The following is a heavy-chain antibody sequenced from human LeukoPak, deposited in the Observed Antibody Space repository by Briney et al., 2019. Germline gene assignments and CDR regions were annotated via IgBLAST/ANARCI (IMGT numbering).Heavy chain of an antibody. CDR1: GFTFSNYW. CDR3: ARGGFTGTSCPYFDY. Sequence: GGSLRLSCAASGFTFSNYWMHWVRQAPGKGLVWVSRISSDESSTTYADSVKGRFTISRDNAKNTLYLKMNTLRAEDTAIYFCARGGFTGTSCPYFDYWGQGTLVTVPS. J-gene: IGHJ4*02. V-gene: IGHV3-74*01. D-gene: IGHD2-2*01. CDR2: ISSDESST.